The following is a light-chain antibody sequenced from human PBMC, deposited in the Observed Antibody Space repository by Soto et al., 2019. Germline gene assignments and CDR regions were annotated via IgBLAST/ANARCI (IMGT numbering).Light chain of an antibody. Sequence: QSALTQPASVSGSPGQSITISCTGTSSDVGSYNLVSWYQQHPGKAPKLMIYEVSKRPSGVSNRFSGSKSGNTASLTISGLQAEDEADYYCCSYAGSSFGGGTKLTVL. CDR3: CSYAGSS. CDR1: SSDVGSYNL. CDR2: EVS. V-gene: IGLV2-23*02. J-gene: IGLJ2*01.